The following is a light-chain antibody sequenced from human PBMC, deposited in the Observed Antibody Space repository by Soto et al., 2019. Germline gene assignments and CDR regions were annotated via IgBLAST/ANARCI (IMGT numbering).Light chain of an antibody. J-gene: IGKJ1*01. CDR1: QSVSTS. CDR2: DAS. V-gene: IGKV3-11*01. Sequence: IVLTQSPVTLALSPGERAVLSCRASQSVSTSLAWYQHKPGQAPRLIIYDASKRAPGIPARFSGSGSGTDFTLTIGSLEPEDFAVYYCQVRDVWPSFGQGTKVEIK. CDR3: QVRDVWPS.